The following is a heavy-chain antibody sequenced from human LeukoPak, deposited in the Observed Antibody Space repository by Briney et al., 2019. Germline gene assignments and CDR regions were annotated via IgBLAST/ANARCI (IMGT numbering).Heavy chain of an antibody. J-gene: IGHJ6*02. CDR1: GYTFTSYD. CDR3: AGAGGLRFLEWLPPPYGMDV. V-gene: IGHV1-8*01. CDR2: MNPNSGNT. D-gene: IGHD3-3*01. Sequence: ASVKVSCKASGYTFTSYDINWVRQATGQGLEWMGWMNPNSGNTGYAQKFQGRATMTRNTSISTAYMELSSLRSEDTAVYYCAGAGGLRFLEWLPPPYGMDVWGQGTTVTVSS.